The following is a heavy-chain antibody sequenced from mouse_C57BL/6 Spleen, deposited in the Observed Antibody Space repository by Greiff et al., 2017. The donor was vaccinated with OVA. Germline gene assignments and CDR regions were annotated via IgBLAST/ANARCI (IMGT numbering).Heavy chain of an antibody. V-gene: IGHV1-39*01. CDR2: INPNYGTT. D-gene: IGHD2-4*01. CDR3: GSYDYDGSYAMDY. CDR1: GYSFTDYN. Sequence: QLQESGPELVKPGASVKISCKASGYSFTDYNMNWVKQSNGKSLEWIGVINPNYGTTSYNQKFKGKATLTVDQSSSTAYMQLNSLTSEDSAVYYCGSYDYDGSYAMDYWGQGTSVTVSS. J-gene: IGHJ4*01.